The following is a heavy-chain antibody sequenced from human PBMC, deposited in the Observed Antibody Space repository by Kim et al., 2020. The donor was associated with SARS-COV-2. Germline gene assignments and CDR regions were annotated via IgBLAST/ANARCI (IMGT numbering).Heavy chain of an antibody. CDR1: GFIFNTYG. V-gene: IGHV3-30*03. J-gene: IGHJ4*02. CDR3: AILSSTSTSDY. CDR2: IIYDGSDK. Sequence: GGSLRLSCAASGFIFNTYGMHWVRQAPGKGLEWVAHIIYDGSDKYYADSVKGRFTISRDNPKNTLFLQMNSLRSEDTAIYYCAILSSTSTSDYWGQGTLVTAPS. D-gene: IGHD2-2*01.